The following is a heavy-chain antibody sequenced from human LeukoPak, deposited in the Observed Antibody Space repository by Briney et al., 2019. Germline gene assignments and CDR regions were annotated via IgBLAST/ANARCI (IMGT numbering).Heavy chain of an antibody. CDR1: GYTLTGLA. CDR2: FDHEGGET. CDR3: ATEKHVDIVATGEAFDI. V-gene: IGHV1-24*01. Sequence: ASVKVSCKVSGYTLTGLAMHWVRQAPGKGLEWMGGFDHEGGETVYAQKFQGRVTMTEDTSTDTAYMELSRLRSEDTAVYYCATEKHVDIVATGEAFDIWGQGTMVTVSS. J-gene: IGHJ3*02. D-gene: IGHD5-12*01.